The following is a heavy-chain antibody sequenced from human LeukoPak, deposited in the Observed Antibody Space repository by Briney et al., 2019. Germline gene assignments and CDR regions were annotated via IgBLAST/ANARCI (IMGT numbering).Heavy chain of an antibody. V-gene: IGHV1-69*06. J-gene: IGHJ6*03. D-gene: IGHD2-21*01. Sequence: SVKVSRKASGGTFSSYAISWVRQAPGQGLEWMGRIIPIFGTANYAQKFQGRVTITADKSTSTAYMELSSLRSEDTAVYYCARSLHVVVIATDYYYYMDVWGKGTTVTVSS. CDR1: GGTFSSYA. CDR2: IIPIFGTA. CDR3: ARSLHVVVIATDYYYYMDV.